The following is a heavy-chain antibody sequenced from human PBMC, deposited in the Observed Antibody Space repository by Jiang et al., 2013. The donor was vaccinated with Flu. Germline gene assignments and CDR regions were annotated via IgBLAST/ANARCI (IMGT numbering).Heavy chain of an antibody. CDR1: GGSISSSNW. D-gene: IGHD3-22*01. Sequence: GPGLVKPSGTLSLTCAVSGGSISSSNWWSWVRQPPGKGLEWIGEIYHSGSTNYNPSLKSRVTISVDKSKNQFSLKLSSVTAADTAVYYCARDAADVYYYDSSGYYDAFDIWGQGTMVHRLF. CDR3: ARDAADVYYYDSSGYYDAFDI. J-gene: IGHJ3*02. CDR2: IYHSGST. V-gene: IGHV4-4*02.